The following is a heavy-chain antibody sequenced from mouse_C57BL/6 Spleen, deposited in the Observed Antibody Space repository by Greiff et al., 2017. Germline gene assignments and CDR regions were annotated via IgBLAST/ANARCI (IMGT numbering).Heavy chain of an antibody. Sequence: QVQLKQPGAELVKPGASVKLSCKASGYTFTSYWMHWVKQRPGQGLEWIGMIHPNSGSTNYNEKFKSKATLTVDKSSSTAYMQLSSLTSEDSAVYYCARAPITTVVAPGYFDVWGTGTTVTVSS. CDR2: IHPNSGST. V-gene: IGHV1-64*01. D-gene: IGHD1-1*01. CDR1: GYTFTSYW. CDR3: ARAPITTVVAPGYFDV. J-gene: IGHJ1*03.